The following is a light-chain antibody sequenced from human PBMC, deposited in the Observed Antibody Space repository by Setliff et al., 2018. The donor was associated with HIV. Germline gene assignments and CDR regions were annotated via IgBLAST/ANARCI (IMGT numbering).Light chain of an antibody. CDR3: VADHGIGSSVVYV. V-gene: IGLV9-49*01. CDR1: SDYSDYK. J-gene: IGLJ1*01. CDR2: VGTGGIVG. Sequence: QPVLTQPPSESASLGASVTLICSLSSDYSDYKVDWYQQRPGKGPRFVMRVGTGGIVGCKGDGIPDRCSVIGSVLNLCLNTKNIQEDDESDYCCVADHGIGSSVVYVFGTGSQVT.